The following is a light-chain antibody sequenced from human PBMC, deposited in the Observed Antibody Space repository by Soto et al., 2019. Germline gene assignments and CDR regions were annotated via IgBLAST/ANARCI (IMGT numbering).Light chain of an antibody. Sequence: QSVLTQPPSVSGAPGQRVTISCTGSSSNIGAIYGVHWYQQLPGTAPKLLIYVNTNRPSGVPDRFSASKSGTSASLAITGLQAEDEADYYCQSYDDNLSAFVFGTGTKVTVL. CDR1: SSNIGAIYG. CDR2: VNT. CDR3: QSYDDNLSAFV. V-gene: IGLV1-40*01. J-gene: IGLJ1*01.